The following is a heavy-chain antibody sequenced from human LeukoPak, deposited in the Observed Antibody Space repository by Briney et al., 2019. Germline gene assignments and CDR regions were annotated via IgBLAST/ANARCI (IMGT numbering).Heavy chain of an antibody. D-gene: IGHD7-27*01. CDR1: GGTFRGYY. J-gene: IGHJ2*01. CDR2: IHYTGAT. V-gene: IGHV4-34*01. Sequence: SETLSLTCAVYGGTFRGYYWSWIRQPPGKGLEWIGEIHYTGATNYKLSLKSRVTISGDPSKNQVSLRVYSVTAADTAVYYCAGGVLGPYYFDLWGRGTLVTVSS. CDR3: AGGVLGPYYFDL.